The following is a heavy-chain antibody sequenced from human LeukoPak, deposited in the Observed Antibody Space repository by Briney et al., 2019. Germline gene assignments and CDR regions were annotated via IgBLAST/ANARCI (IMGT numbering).Heavy chain of an antibody. CDR3: ARDRPGDAFDI. Sequence: GASVKVSCKASGYTFTSYAMNWVRQAPGQGLEWMEWINTNTGNPTYAQGFTGRFVFSLDTSVSTAYLQISTLKADDTAVYYCARDRPGDAFDIWGQGTMVTVSS. J-gene: IGHJ3*02. V-gene: IGHV7-4-1*02. CDR2: INTNTGNP. CDR1: GYTFTSYA.